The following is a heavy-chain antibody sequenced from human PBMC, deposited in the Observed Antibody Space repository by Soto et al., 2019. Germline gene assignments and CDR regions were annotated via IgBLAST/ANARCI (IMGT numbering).Heavy chain of an antibody. CDR3: ARPPDTFFGVVISSFAY. J-gene: IGHJ4*02. CDR1: GGSISSGDYY. V-gene: IGHV4-30-4*01. CDR2: IYYSGST. D-gene: IGHD3-3*01. Sequence: SETLSLTCTVSGGSISSGDYYWSWIRQPPGKGLEWIGYIYYSGSTYYNPSLKSRVTISVDTSKNQFSLKLSSVTAADTAVYYCARPPDTFFGVVISSFAYGGQGTLVPVSS.